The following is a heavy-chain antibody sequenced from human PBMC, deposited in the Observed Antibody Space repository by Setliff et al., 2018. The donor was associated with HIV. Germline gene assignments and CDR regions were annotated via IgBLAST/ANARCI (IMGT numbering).Heavy chain of an antibody. Sequence: PSETLSLTCSVSGVSINRTDHYWGWIRQSPGKRLEWIGSVSQSGSTYYNPSLKSRITISVDRSKNLFPLKLISVTAADQGVYYCARVPVAGANWFDPWGLGTLVTVSS. CDR3: ARVPVAGANWFDP. CDR1: GVSINRTDHY. D-gene: IGHD2-21*01. CDR2: VSQSGST. J-gene: IGHJ5*02. V-gene: IGHV4-39*01.